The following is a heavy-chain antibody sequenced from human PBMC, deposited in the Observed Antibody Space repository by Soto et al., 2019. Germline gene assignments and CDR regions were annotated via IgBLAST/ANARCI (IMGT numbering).Heavy chain of an antibody. CDR1: GGTFSSYT. Sequence: SVKVSCKASGGTFSSYTISWVRQAPGQGLEWMGRIIPILGIANYAQKFQGRVTITADKSTSTAYMELSSLRSEDTAVYYCARVLAYYYDSSGYPFFDYWGQGTLVTVSS. J-gene: IGHJ4*02. CDR3: ARVLAYYYDSSGYPFFDY. D-gene: IGHD3-22*01. V-gene: IGHV1-69*02. CDR2: IIPILGIA.